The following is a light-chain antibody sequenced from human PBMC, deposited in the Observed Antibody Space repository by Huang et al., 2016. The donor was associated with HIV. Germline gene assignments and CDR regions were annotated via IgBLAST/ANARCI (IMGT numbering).Light chain of an antibody. V-gene: IGKV4-1*01. Sequence: DIVMTQSPDSLTVSLGKRATINCKSSQTVLDTSNNKNYLAWYQQKPGQRPKLLLYWASTRQYGVPDRFSGGGSGTDFTLTISRLQAEDVAVYFCQQYFSSPNTFGQGTKLEIK. J-gene: IGKJ2*01. CDR2: WAS. CDR1: QTVLDTSNNKNY. CDR3: QQYFSSPNT.